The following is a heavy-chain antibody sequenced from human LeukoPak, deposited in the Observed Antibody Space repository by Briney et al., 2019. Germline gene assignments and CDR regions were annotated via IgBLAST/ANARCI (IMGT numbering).Heavy chain of an antibody. CDR1: GYTLTELS. V-gene: IGHV1-24*01. J-gene: IGHJ4*02. Sequence: ASVKVSCKVSGYTLTELSMHWVRPAPGKGLEWMGGFDPEDGETIYAQKFQGRVTMTEDTSTDTAYMELSSLRSEDTAVYYCATSEPPRESYEAFDYWGQGTLVTVSS. CDR3: ATSEPPRESYEAFDY. CDR2: FDPEDGET. D-gene: IGHD1-26*01.